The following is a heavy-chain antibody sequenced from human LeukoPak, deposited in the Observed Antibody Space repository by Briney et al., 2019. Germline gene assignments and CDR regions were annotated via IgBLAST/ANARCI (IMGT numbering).Heavy chain of an antibody. CDR2: IIPIFGTA. J-gene: IGHJ6*04. V-gene: IGHV1-69*13. Sequence: ASVKVSCKASGGTFSSYAISWVRQAPGQGLEWMGGIIPIFGTANYAQKLQGRVTITADESTSTAYMELGSLRSEDTAVYYCARLPHCSSTSCYFRGDYYYGMDVWGKGTTVTVSS. CDR1: GGTFSSYA. D-gene: IGHD2-2*01. CDR3: ARLPHCSSTSCYFRGDYYYGMDV.